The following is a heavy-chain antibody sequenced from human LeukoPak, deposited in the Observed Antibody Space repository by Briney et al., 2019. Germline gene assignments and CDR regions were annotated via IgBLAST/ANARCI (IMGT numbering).Heavy chain of an antibody. CDR2: ISSSSSYI. Sequence: GGSLRLSCAASGFTFSSYSTNWVRQAPGKGLEWVSSISSSSSYIYYADSVKGRFTVSRDNAKNSLYLQMNSLRAEDTAVYYCARTFIYYDILTGYYEKMNFDYWGQGTLVTVSS. CDR1: GFTFSSYS. V-gene: IGHV3-21*01. CDR3: ARTFIYYDILTGYYEKMNFDY. D-gene: IGHD3-9*01. J-gene: IGHJ4*02.